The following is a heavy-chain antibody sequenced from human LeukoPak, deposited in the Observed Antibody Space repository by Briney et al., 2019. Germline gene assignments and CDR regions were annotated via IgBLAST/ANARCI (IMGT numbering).Heavy chain of an antibody. CDR2: ISSSSSTI. V-gene: IGHV3-48*04. CDR3: ARSSVKEWLGVLDY. J-gene: IGHJ4*02. D-gene: IGHD6-19*01. CDR1: GFTFSSYA. Sequence: PGGSLRLSCAASGFTFSSYAMSWVRQAPGKGLEWVSYISSSSSTIYYADSVKGRFTISRDNAKNSLYLQMNSLRAEDTAVYYCARSSVKEWLGVLDYWGQGTLVTVSS.